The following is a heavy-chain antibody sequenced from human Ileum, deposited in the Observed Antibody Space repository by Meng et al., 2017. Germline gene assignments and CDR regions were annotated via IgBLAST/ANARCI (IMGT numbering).Heavy chain of an antibody. CDR2: ICPGDSDT. J-gene: IGHJ3*02. D-gene: IGHD5-12*01. Sequence: GESLKISCKGSGYSFTSYWIGWVRQMPGKGLEWMWIICPGDSDTRYSPSFQGQVTISVDKSITTAYLHWGSLKAADTAIYYCVRKATGHSGYDAGAFDIWGQGTMVTVSS. V-gene: IGHV5-51*01. CDR1: GYSFTSYW. CDR3: VRKATGHSGYDAGAFDI.